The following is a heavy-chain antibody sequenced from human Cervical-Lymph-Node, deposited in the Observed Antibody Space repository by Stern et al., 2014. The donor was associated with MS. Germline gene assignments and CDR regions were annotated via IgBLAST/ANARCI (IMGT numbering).Heavy chain of an antibody. D-gene: IGHD6-13*01. CDR2: ISSSSRYI. J-gene: IGHJ4*02. Sequence: EVQLVESGGGLVKPGGSLRLTCAASGFTFSSDTMNWVRQAPGKGLEWVSCISSSSRYIYYADSVKGRFTIPRDNAKNSLFLQMNDLRAEDTAVYYCASAGYSSSWPDYWGQGALVTVSS. CDR1: GFTFSSDT. V-gene: IGHV3-21*06. CDR3: ASAGYSSSWPDY.